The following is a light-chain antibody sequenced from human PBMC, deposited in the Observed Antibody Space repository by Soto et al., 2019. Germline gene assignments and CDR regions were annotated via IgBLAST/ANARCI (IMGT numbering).Light chain of an antibody. CDR2: ENN. CDR1: SSNIGNNF. V-gene: IGLV1-51*02. CDR3: GTGDSSLTVWV. Sequence: QSVLTQPPSVSAAPGQTVTISCAGSSSNIGNNFVSWYQQLPGTAPKLLIYENNKRPSGIPDRFSGSKSGTSASLGITGLQTGDEAVYDCGTGDSSLTVWVFGGGTKLTVL. J-gene: IGLJ3*02.